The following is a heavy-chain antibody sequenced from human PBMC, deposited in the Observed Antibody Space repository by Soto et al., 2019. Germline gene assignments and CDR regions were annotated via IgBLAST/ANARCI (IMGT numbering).Heavy chain of an antibody. Sequence: QVQLVQSGAEVKKPGASVKVSCKASGYTFTSYDINWVRQATGQGLEWMGWMNPNSGNTGYAQKFQGRVTMTRNTSISTAYMVLSSLRSEDTAVYYCAGAGYCSSTSCYGNWGQGTLVTVSS. V-gene: IGHV1-8*01. CDR3: AGAGYCSSTSCYGN. CDR2: MNPNSGNT. D-gene: IGHD2-2*01. CDR1: GYTFTSYD. J-gene: IGHJ4*02.